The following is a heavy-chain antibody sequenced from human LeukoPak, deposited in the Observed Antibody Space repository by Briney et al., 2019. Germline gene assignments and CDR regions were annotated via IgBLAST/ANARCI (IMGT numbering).Heavy chain of an antibody. V-gene: IGHV3-23*01. CDR2: ISRSGEST. D-gene: IGHD4-17*01. J-gene: IGHJ3*02. CDR1: GFMFKNYA. CDR3: ASADYGAFDI. Sequence: GGSLRLSCAASGFMFKNYAMSWVRQAPGKGLEWVSSISRSGESTFYADSVRGRFTISRDNAKNSLYLQMNSLRAEDTAVYYCASADYGAFDIWGQGTMVTVSS.